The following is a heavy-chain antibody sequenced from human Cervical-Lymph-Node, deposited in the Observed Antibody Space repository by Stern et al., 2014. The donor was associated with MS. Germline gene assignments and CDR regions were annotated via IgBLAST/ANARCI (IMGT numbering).Heavy chain of an antibody. CDR1: GDSFASYP. CDR2: VNHTDGRT. V-gene: IGHV1-46*03. J-gene: IGHJ1*01. CDR3: ANPLPDAN. Sequence: QVQLVQSGAEVKKLGASVKVSCKASGDSFASYPIHWLRQSPGKGRVWMGIVNHTDGRTTYAQTLKGRVTMTRDTSTRTVYMELSSLRPEDTAMYFCANPLPDANWGQGTRVTVSS.